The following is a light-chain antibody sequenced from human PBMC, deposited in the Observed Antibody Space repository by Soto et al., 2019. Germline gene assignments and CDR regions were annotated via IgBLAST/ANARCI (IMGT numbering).Light chain of an antibody. CDR3: ASWDDSLFGWV. V-gene: IGLV1-47*02. J-gene: IGLJ3*02. CDR1: SSNIATNY. Sequence: QSVRTEPPSLSGTPGQGVTISCSGGSSNIATNYVYWYQLLPGTAPKLVIFSNTIRPPRVPDRFSGSKSGASASLVISGLRSEDEADYFCASWDDSLFGWVFGGGTK. CDR2: SNT.